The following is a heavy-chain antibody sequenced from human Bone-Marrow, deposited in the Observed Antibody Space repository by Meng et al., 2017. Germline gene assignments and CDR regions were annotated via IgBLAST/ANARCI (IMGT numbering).Heavy chain of an antibody. J-gene: IGHJ5*02. V-gene: IGHV4-4*07. CDR3: ARAGGVAVAGIFLGFDP. CDR2: IYTSGST. CDR1: GGSISSYY. D-gene: IGHD6-19*01. Sequence: QVQLQGWAPGLRKPSETLALTCTVSGGSISSYYWSWIRQPAGKGLEWIGRIYTSGSTNYNPSLKSRVTKSVDTSKNQFSLKLSSVTAADTAVYYCARAGGVAVAGIFLGFDPWGQGTLVTVSS.